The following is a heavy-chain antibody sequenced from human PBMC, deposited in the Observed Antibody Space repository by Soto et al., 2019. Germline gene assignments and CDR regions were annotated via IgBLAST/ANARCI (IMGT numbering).Heavy chain of an antibody. CDR2: INPKSGGT. D-gene: IGHD1-1*01. V-gene: IGHV1-2*02. Sequence: EASVKVSCKASGYTFNGNYLHWVRQAPGQRPEWMGWINPKSGGTNFPQRFLGRVTMTRDTSLSTAYMELNRLTSDDTAVYYCARGERGVPTAAYFYGLDVWGQGTTVTVSS. CDR3: ARGERGVPTAAYFYGLDV. CDR1: GYTFNGNY. J-gene: IGHJ6*02.